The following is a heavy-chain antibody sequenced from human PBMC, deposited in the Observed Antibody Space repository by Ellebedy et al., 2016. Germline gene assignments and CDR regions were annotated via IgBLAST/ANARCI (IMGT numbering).Heavy chain of an antibody. CDR1: GFTFSSYG. D-gene: IGHD3-22*01. J-gene: IGHJ6*02. CDR3: AKVLYYDSSGYYYYGMDV. CDR2: IWYDGSNK. Sequence: GGSLRLXXAASGFTFSSYGMHWVRQAPGKGLEWVAVIWYDGSNKYYADSVKGRFTISRDNSKNTLYLQMNSLRAEDTAVYYCAKVLYYDSSGYYYYGMDVWGQGTTVTVSS. V-gene: IGHV3-30*02.